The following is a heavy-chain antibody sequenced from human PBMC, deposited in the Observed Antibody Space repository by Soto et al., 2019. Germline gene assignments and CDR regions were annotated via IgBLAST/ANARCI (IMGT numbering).Heavy chain of an antibody. D-gene: IGHD6-13*01. J-gene: IGHJ4*02. V-gene: IGHV3-33*01. CDR2: IYFDGGNK. Sequence: GGSLRLSCAASGFSFSNANMHWVRQAPGRGLDWVAGIYFDGGNKYYADSVKGRFTISRDNSKNTLYLQMNSLRAEDTAVYYCARDSNNWYSSYFDYWGQGTLVTVSS. CDR3: ARDSNNWYSSYFDY. CDR1: GFSFSNAN.